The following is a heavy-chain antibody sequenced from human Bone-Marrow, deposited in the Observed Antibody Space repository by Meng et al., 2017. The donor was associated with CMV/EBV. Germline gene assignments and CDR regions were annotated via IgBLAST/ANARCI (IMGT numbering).Heavy chain of an antibody. D-gene: IGHD4-17*01. Sequence: GGSLRLSCAVSGFTFSRYGMHWVRQAPGKGLEWVAIIWYDGTKEYYGDSVKGRFTISRDNAKNALYLQMNSLRVEDTALYYCATLTVTTTPFDYWGQGTLVTVSS. CDR3: ATLTVTTTPFDY. J-gene: IGHJ4*02. V-gene: IGHV3-33*03. CDR2: IWYDGTKE. CDR1: GFTFSRYG.